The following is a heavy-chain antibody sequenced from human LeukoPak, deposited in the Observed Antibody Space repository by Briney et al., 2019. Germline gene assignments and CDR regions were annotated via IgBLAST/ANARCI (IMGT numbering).Heavy chain of an antibody. CDR2: ISGGSSSM. CDR3: ARDRGQTGYYWSYYYYMDV. CDR1: GFTFSDYS. Sequence: GGSLRLSCAASGFTFSDYSMNWVRQAPGKGREWGSYISGGSSSMYYADSVKGRFTISRDNAKNSLYLQMNSLRAEDTAVYYCARDRGQTGYYWSYYYYMDVWGIGTTVTVSS. V-gene: IGHV3-48*01. D-gene: IGHD3-9*01. J-gene: IGHJ6*03.